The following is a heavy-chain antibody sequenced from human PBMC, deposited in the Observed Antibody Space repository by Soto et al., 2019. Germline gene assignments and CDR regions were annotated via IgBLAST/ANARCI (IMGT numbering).Heavy chain of an antibody. V-gene: IGHV3-21*01. Sequence: EVQLVESGGGLVKPGGSLRLSCAASGFTFSSYSMNWVRQAPGKGLEWVSSISSSSSYIYYADSVKGRFTISRDNAKNSLYLQRKSLRAEDTAVYYCARGGDLVRYLHYYGMDVLGQGTTVNVSS. J-gene: IGHJ6*02. D-gene: IGHD3-9*01. CDR2: ISSSSSYI. CDR3: ARGGDLVRYLHYYGMDV. CDR1: GFTFSSYS.